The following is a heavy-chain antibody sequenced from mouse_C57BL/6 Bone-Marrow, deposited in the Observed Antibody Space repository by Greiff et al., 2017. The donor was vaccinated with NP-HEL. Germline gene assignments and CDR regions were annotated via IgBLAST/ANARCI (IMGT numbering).Heavy chain of an antibody. CDR3: ARRESSYPAWFAY. CDR1: GYAFSSSW. D-gene: IGHD1-1*01. CDR2: IYPGDGDT. V-gene: IGHV1-82*01. Sequence: QVQLQQSGPELVKPGASVKISCKASGYAFSSSWMNWVKQRPGKGLEWIGRIYPGDGDTNYNGKFKGKATLTADKSSSTAYMQLSSLTSEDSAVYFCARRESSYPAWFAYWGQGTLVTVSA. J-gene: IGHJ3*01.